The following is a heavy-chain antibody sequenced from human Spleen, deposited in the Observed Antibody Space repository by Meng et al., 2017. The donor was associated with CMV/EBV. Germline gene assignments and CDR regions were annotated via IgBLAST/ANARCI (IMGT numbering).Heavy chain of an antibody. V-gene: IGHV3-11*04. D-gene: IGHD1-1*01. CDR3: AREDAVLPDY. J-gene: IGHJ4*02. CDR2: ISSTSTTI. Sequence: GESLKISCAGSGFSFSDYYMAWIRQAPGKGLEWVSYISSTSTTIYYADSVKGRFTISRDNAKSSLFLQMNSLRAEDTAVYYCAREDAVLPDYWGQGTLVTVSS. CDR1: GFSFSDYY.